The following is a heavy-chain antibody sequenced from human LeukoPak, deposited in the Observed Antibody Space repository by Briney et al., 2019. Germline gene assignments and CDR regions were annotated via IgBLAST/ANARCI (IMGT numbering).Heavy chain of an antibody. CDR3: AKWVSFDWFPIDY. J-gene: IGHJ4*02. CDR2: ISGSGGST. Sequence: GGSLRLSCAASGFTFSSYAMGWVRQAPGKGLEWVSGISGSGGSTYYPDSVKGRFTISRDNSKNTLYLQMRSLGADDTAVYYCAKWVSFDWFPIDYWGQGTLVSVSS. V-gene: IGHV3-23*01. CDR1: GFTFSSYA. D-gene: IGHD3-9*01.